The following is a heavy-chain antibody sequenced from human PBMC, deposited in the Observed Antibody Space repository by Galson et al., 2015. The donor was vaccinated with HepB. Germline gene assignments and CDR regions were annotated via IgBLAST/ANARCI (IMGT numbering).Heavy chain of an antibody. V-gene: IGHV3-30-3*01. Sequence: SLRLSCAASGFTFSSYAMHWVRQAPGKGLEWVADISYDGSNKYYADSVKGRFTISRYNSKNTLYLQMNSLKAEDTAVYYGARDKTSCLDYWGQGTLFTVSS. CDR2: ISYDGSNK. CDR3: ARDKTSCLDY. D-gene: IGHD2-2*01. CDR1: GFTFSSYA. J-gene: IGHJ4*02.